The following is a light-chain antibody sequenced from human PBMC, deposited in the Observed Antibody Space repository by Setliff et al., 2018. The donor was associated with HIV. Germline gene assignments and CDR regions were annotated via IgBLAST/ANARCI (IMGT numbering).Light chain of an antibody. J-gene: IGLJ1*01. CDR1: SSDIGAYNY. V-gene: IGLV2-14*03. Sequence: QSALTQPASVSGSPGQSITISCTGTSSDIGAYNYVSWYQQHPGKAPKVMIYDVRKRPSGVSNRFSGSKSGNTASLTISGLQADDEAAYYCSSYVNINTLVFGTGTKVTVL. CDR2: DVR. CDR3: SSYVNINTLV.